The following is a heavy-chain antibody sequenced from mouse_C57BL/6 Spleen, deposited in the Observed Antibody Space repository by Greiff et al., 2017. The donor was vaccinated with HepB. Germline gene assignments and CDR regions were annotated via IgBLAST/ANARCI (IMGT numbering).Heavy chain of an antibody. Sequence: EVKLMESGAELVRPGASVKLSCTASGFNIKDDYMHWVKQRPEQGLEWIGWIDPENGDTEYASKFQGKSTLTVDKSSSTAYMQLSSLTSEDSAVYYCARGDGYWFDYWGQGTTLTVSS. CDR3: ARGDGYWFDY. D-gene: IGHD2-3*01. CDR1: GFNIKDDY. CDR2: IDPENGDT. J-gene: IGHJ2*01. V-gene: IGHV14-4*01.